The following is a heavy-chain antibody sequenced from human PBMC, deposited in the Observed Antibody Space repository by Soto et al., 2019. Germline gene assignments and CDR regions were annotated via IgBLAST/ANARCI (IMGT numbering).Heavy chain of an antibody. CDR2: ISAYNGNT. V-gene: IGHV1-18*04. D-gene: IGHD6-6*01. CDR3: ASARLAAQFWDY. J-gene: IGHJ4*02. CDR1: GSTYPSYA. Sequence: ASVPIYFTTSGSTYPSYAISWVLQAPGQGLEWMGWISAYNGNTNYAQKLQGRVTMTTDTSTSTAYMELRSLRSDDTAVYYCASARLAAQFWDYWGQGNQVNASA.